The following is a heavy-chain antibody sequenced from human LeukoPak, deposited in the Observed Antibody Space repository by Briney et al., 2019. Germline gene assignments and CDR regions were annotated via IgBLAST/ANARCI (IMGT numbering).Heavy chain of an antibody. Sequence: SGGSLRLSCAASGFTFDDYAMHWVCQAPGKGLEWVSLISWDGGSTYYADSVKGRFTISRDNSKNSLYLQMNSLRAEDTALYYCAKDSFPKITIFGVVTPDYYYYMDVWGKGSTVTVSS. CDR3: AKDSFPKITIFGVVTPDYYYYMDV. CDR1: GFTFDDYA. CDR2: ISWDGGST. J-gene: IGHJ6*03. D-gene: IGHD3-3*01. V-gene: IGHV3-43D*03.